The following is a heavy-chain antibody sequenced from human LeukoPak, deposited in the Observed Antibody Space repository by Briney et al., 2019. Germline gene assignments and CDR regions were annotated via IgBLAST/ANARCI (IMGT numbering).Heavy chain of an antibody. CDR2: IWYDGSNK. V-gene: IGHV3-33*06. CDR1: GFTFSSYG. J-gene: IGHJ3*02. CDR3: AKDLESGWYWVAANDAFDI. Sequence: PGRSLRLSCAASGFTFSSYGMHWVRQAPGKGLEWVAVIWYDGSNKYYADSVKGRFTISRDNSKNTLYLQMNSLRAEDTAVYYCAKDLESGWYWVAANDAFDIWGQGTMVTVSS. D-gene: IGHD6-19*01.